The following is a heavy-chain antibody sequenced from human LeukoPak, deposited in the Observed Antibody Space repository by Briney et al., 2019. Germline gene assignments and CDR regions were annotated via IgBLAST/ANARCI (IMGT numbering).Heavy chain of an antibody. CDR1: GYTFTGYH. J-gene: IGHJ3*02. CDR3: ARDTDLHYYDSSGYPDAFDI. Sequence: GASVKVSCKASGYTFTGYHMHWVRQAPGQGLEWMGWINPNSGGTNYAQKFQGRVTMTRDTSISTAYMELSRLRSDDTAVYYCARDTDLHYYDSSGYPDAFDIWGQGTMVTVSS. CDR2: INPNSGGT. V-gene: IGHV1-2*02. D-gene: IGHD3-22*01.